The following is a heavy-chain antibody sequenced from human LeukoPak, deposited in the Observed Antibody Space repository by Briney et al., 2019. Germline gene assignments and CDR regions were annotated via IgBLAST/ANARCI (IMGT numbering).Heavy chain of an antibody. V-gene: IGHV4-59*01. Sequence: SETLSLTCTVSGGSISSYYCSWIRQPPGKGLEWMGYIYYSGSTNYNPSLKSRVTTSVDTSKNQFSLKLSSVTAADTAVYYCASVSGYYGSDWFDPWGQGTLVTVSS. CDR2: IYYSGST. CDR1: GGSISSYY. CDR3: ASVSGYYGSDWFDP. D-gene: IGHD3-10*01. J-gene: IGHJ5*02.